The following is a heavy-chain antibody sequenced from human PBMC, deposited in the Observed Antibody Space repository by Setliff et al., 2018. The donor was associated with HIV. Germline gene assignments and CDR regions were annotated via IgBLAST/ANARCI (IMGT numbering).Heavy chain of an antibody. CDR3: ARGRHYSSSAPVAIGF. D-gene: IGHD6-6*01. V-gene: IGHV4-34*01. J-gene: IGHJ4*02. CDR1: GGSFSGYY. Sequence: SETLSLTCAVYGGSFSGYYWSWIRQPPGKGLEWIGEINHSGSTNYNPSLKSRVAISVDTSKNQFSVKLGSVTAADTAVYYCARGRHYSSSAPVAIGFWGQGMLVTVSS. CDR2: INHSGST.